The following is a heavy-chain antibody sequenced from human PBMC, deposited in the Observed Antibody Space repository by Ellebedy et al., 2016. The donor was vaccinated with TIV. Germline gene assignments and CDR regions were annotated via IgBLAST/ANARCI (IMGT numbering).Heavy chain of an antibody. CDR3: ARQGGTTSYYYYGMDV. J-gene: IGHJ6*02. Sequence: GESLKISCKGSGYSFTSYWTSWVRQMPGKGLEWMGRIDPSDSYTNYSPSFQGHVTISADKSISTAYLQWSSLKASDTAMYYCARQGGTTSYYYYGMDVWGQGTTVTVSS. D-gene: IGHD1-1*01. CDR2: IDPSDSYT. V-gene: IGHV5-10-1*01. CDR1: GYSFTSYW.